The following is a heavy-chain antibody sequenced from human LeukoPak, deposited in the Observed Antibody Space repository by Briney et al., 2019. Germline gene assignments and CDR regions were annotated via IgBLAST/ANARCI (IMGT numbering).Heavy chain of an antibody. CDR2: IKQDGSEK. CDR3: ARARTAMVYYFDY. J-gene: IGHJ4*02. D-gene: IGHD5-18*01. V-gene: IGHV3-7*01. CDR1: GFTFSSYW. Sequence: GGSLRLSCAASGFTFSSYWMSWVRQAPGKGLEWVANIKQDGSEKYYVDSVKGRFTISRDNARNSLYLQMNSLRAEDTAVYYCARARTAMVYYFDYWGQGTLVTVSS.